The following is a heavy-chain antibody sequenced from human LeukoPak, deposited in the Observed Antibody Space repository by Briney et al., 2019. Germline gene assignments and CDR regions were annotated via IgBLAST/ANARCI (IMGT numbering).Heavy chain of an antibody. CDR3: AKAGGSGSYYKPVSLDI. D-gene: IGHD3-10*01. Sequence: GGSLRLSCAASGFTFSSYAMSWVRQAPGKGLEWVSAISGSGGSTYYADSVKGRFTISRDNSKNTLYLQMNSLRAEDTAVYYCAKAGGSGSYYKPVSLDIWGQGTMVTVSS. CDR2: ISGSGGST. CDR1: GFTFSSYA. V-gene: IGHV3-23*01. J-gene: IGHJ3*02.